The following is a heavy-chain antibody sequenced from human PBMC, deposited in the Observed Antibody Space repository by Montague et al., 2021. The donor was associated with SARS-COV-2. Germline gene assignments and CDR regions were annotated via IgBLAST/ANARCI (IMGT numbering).Heavy chain of an antibody. CDR1: GFSFSSNA. CDR3: ARGGDWGRYYYYYGMDV. V-gene: IGHV3-64*01. CDR2: ISYNGGST. J-gene: IGHJ6*02. Sequence: SLRLSCAASGFSFSSNAMHWVRQAPGKGLEYVSGISYNGGSTYYANSVKGRFTISRDNSKNTLYLQMGSLRAEDMAVYYCARGGDWGRYYYYYGMDVWGQGAPGPVSS. D-gene: IGHD7-27*01.